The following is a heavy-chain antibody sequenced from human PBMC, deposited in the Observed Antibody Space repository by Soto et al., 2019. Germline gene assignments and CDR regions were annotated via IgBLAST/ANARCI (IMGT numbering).Heavy chain of an antibody. CDR1: GYTFTSYG. Sequence: QVQLVQSGAEVKKPGASVKVSCKASGYTFTSYGISWVRQAPGQGLEWMGWISAYNGNTNYAQKLQGRVTMTTDTPTSTAYRGRRSLRSDDTAGYYWARFSGSGDGYYYYGMAVWAKGTTVPAPS. V-gene: IGHV1-18*01. J-gene: IGHJ6*04. CDR3: ARFSGSGDGYYYYGMAV. CDR2: ISAYNGNT. D-gene: IGHD6-25*01.